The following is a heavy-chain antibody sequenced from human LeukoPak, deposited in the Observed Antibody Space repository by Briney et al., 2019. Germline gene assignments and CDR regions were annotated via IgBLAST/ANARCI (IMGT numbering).Heavy chain of an antibody. J-gene: IGHJ6*02. V-gene: IGHV4-59*01. D-gene: IGHD4-17*01. CDR1: GGSISTFY. CDR2: IYYSGST. Sequence: SETLSLTCTVSGGSISTFYWSWIRQPPGKGLEWIGDIYYSGSTNYNPSLKSRVTISVDTSKNQFSLRLSSVTAADTAVYYCAREDPQTTVPEGLDVWGQGTTVTVSS. CDR3: AREDPQTTVPEGLDV.